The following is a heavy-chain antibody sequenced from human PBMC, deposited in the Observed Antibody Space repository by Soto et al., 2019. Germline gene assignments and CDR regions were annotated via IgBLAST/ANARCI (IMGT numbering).Heavy chain of an antibody. D-gene: IGHD1-26*01. CDR2: LGAARDP. J-gene: IGHJ6*02. CDR3: ARAYLGRLPRRADYYYAMDV. Sequence: EVQVLESGGGLVQPGGSLRLSCAASGFSFRDYDMHWVRQRKGKGLEWVSALGAARDPYYVGSVKGRFSVSRDNAQNSLFLQMNNLRVDDTAVYFCARAYLGRLPRRADYYYAMDVWGRGTTVTVSS. CDR1: GFSFRDYD. V-gene: IGHV3-13*05.